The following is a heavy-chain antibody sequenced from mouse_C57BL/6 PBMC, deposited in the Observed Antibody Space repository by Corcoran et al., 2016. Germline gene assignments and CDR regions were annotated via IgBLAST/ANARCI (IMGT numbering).Heavy chain of an antibody. D-gene: IGHD1-1*01. V-gene: IGHV1-26*01. CDR3: ARRHYGSSLYAMDY. CDR2: INPNNGGT. CDR1: GYTFTDYY. Sequence: EVQLQQSGPELVKPGASVKISCKASGYTFTDYYMNWVKQSHGKSLEWIGDINPNNGGTSYNQKFKGKATLTVDKSSSTAYMELRSLTSEDSAVYYCARRHYGSSLYAMDYWGQGTSVTVSS. J-gene: IGHJ4*01.